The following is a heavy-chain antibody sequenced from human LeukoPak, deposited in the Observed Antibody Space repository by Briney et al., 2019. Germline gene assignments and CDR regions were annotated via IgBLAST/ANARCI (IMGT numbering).Heavy chain of an antibody. CDR2: ISYSGTT. J-gene: IGHJ4*02. CDR1: GGSISSYY. Sequence: SETLSLTCTVSGGSISSYYWSWIRQPPGKGLEWIGYISYSGTTNYSPSLKSRVTLSMDTSKNQFSLKLSSVTAADTAVYYCARGVGGYRSDWYVNFDYWGQGTLVTVSS. D-gene: IGHD6-19*01. V-gene: IGHV4-59*01. CDR3: ARGVGGYRSDWYVNFDY.